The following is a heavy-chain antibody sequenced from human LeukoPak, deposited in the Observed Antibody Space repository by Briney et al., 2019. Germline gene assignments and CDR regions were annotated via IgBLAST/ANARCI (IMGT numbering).Heavy chain of an antibody. V-gene: IGHV3-48*03. CDR2: NSGSGNDI. CDR3: GTHAGRTGSDD. CDR1: GFAFSSYE. J-gene: IGHJ4*02. Sequence: PGGSLRLSCAASGFAFSSYEMNWVRQAPGKGLEWVSYNSGSGNDISYADSVKGRFTISRDNAKGSLYLQMNSLRAADTAVYYCGTHAGRTGSDDWGQGTLVTVSS. D-gene: IGHD3/OR15-3a*01.